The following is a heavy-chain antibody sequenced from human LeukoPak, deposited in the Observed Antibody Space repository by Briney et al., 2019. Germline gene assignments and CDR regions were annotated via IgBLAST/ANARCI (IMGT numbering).Heavy chain of an antibody. CDR2: IYTSGST. J-gene: IGHJ6*03. D-gene: IGHD6-19*01. Sequence: SETLSLTCTVSGGSISSGSYYWSWIRQPAGKGLEWIGRIYTSGSTNYNPSLKSRVTISVDTSKNQFSLELSSVTAADTAVYYCARVPVAGTTGGYYYYYMDVWGKGTTVTVSS. CDR3: ARVPVAGTTGGYYYYYMDV. V-gene: IGHV4-61*02. CDR1: GGSISSGSYY.